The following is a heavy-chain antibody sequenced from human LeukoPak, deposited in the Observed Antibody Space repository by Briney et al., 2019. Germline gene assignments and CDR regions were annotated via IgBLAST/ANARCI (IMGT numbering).Heavy chain of an antibody. Sequence: GGSLRLSCAASGFTFSSYSMNWVRQAPGKGLEWVAYISSGSGSIYFADSVKGRFTISRDNAKNSLYLQMNSLRAEDTAVYYCARTHRITMVRGVIIRGDAFDIWGQGTMVTVSS. CDR3: ARTHRITMVRGVIIRGDAFDI. J-gene: IGHJ3*02. D-gene: IGHD3-10*01. CDR1: GFTFSSYS. CDR2: ISSGSGSI. V-gene: IGHV3-48*04.